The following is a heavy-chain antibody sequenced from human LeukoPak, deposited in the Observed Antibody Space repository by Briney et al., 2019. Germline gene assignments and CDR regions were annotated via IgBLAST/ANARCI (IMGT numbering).Heavy chain of an antibody. V-gene: IGHV3-21*01. CDR1: GFTFSSYS. Sequence: GGSLRLSCAASGFTFSSYSMNWVRQAPGKGLEWVSSISSSSSYIYYADTVKGRFTISRDNAKNSLYLQMNSLRAEDTAVYYCARYQGYYGSGSYLGPYYYYGMDVWGKGTTVTVSS. D-gene: IGHD3-10*01. CDR3: ARYQGYYGSGSYLGPYYYYGMDV. CDR2: ISSSSSYI. J-gene: IGHJ6*04.